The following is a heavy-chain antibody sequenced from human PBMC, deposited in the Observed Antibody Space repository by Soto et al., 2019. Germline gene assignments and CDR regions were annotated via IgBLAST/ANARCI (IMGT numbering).Heavy chain of an antibody. CDR1: GFTFSNYS. CDR2: ISGSGITT. CDR3: AKDQKD. Sequence: EVQLLESGGGLVQPGGSLRLSCAASGFTFSNYSMSWVRQAPGKGLEWVSAISGSGITTYYADSVKGRFTISRDNTQSTLYLQMNSLRAEDTAVYYCAKDQKDWGQGTLVTVSS. J-gene: IGHJ4*02. V-gene: IGHV3-23*01.